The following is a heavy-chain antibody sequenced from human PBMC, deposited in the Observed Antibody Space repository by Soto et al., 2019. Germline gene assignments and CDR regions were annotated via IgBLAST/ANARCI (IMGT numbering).Heavy chain of an antibody. J-gene: IGHJ6*02. V-gene: IGHV3-23*01. CDR2: ISGSGGST. Sequence: GGSLRLSCAASGFTFSSYAMSWVRQAPGKGLEWVSAISGSGGSTYYADSVKGRFTISRDNSKNTLYLQMNSLRAEDTAVYYCAKANYDFWSGLHYYYYGMDVWGQGTTVTVSS. CDR3: AKANYDFWSGLHYYYYGMDV. CDR1: GFTFSSYA. D-gene: IGHD3-3*01.